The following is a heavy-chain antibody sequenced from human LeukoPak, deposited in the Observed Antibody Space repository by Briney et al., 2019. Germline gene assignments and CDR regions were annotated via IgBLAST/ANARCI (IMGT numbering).Heavy chain of an antibody. Sequence: TLSLTCAISGDTVSSSTATWNWIRQSPSRGLEWLGRTYYRSKWYNDYAVSAKSRISINPDTSKNQFSLHLNSATPEDTAVYFCAQGIAVGGTVGDFAYWGQGSPVTVSS. CDR2: TYYRSKWYN. J-gene: IGHJ4*02. V-gene: IGHV6-1*01. CDR3: AQGIAVGGTVGDFAY. CDR1: GDTVSSSTAT. D-gene: IGHD6-13*01.